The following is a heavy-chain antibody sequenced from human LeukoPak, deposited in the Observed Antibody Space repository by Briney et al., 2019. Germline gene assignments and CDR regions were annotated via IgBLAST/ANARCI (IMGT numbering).Heavy chain of an antibody. V-gene: IGHV4-59*01. J-gene: IGHJ4*02. D-gene: IGHD5-18*01. Sequence: SETLSLTCTVSGGSISTYYWSWIRQPPGKGLEWIGHIYYSGTTSYSPSLKSRVTISVDTSKNQFSLMLSSVTAADTALYYCARVTRGYNYGSDYWGQGTLVTVSS. CDR1: GGSISTYY. CDR3: ARVTRGYNYGSDY. CDR2: IYYSGTT.